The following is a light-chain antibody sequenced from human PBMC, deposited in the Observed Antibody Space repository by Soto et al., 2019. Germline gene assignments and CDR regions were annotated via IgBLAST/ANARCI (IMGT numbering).Light chain of an antibody. J-gene: IGKJ1*01. CDR1: QSIDSN. V-gene: IGKV3-15*01. CDR3: PPFNNWPPWT. CDR2: GAS. Sequence: EIVVTQSPATLSVSPGERATLSCRASQSIDSNLAWYQQKPGQAPRLLIYGASTRATGIPARFSGSGSGTEFTLTISSLQSEDFAVYYCPPFNNWPPWTFGQGTRVEIK.